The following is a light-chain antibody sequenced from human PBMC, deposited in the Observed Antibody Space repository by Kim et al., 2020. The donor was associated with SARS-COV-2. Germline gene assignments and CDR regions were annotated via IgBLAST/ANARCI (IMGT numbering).Light chain of an antibody. CDR3: QQYYSTPPYT. CDR1: QSVLYSSNNKNY. V-gene: IGKV4-1*01. J-gene: IGKJ2*01. Sequence: ATINGKSSQSVLYSSNNKNYLAWYQQKAGQPPMLLIYLASTRESGVPDRFSGSGYGTDFTLTISSLQAEDVAVYYCQQYYSTPPYTFGQGTKLEI. CDR2: LAS.